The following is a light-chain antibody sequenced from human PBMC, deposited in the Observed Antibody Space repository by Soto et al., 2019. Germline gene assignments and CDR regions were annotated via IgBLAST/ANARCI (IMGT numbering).Light chain of an antibody. V-gene: IGKV3-20*01. Sequence: EIVLTQSPGTLSLSPGERATLSCRASQSVSNSYLAWYQQKPGQAPRLLMYGASNRATGIPDRFSGSGSETDFTLTISRLEPEDFAVYYCQQYDDWPLTFGGGTKVDIK. CDR1: QSVSNSY. CDR3: QQYDDWPLT. J-gene: IGKJ4*01. CDR2: GAS.